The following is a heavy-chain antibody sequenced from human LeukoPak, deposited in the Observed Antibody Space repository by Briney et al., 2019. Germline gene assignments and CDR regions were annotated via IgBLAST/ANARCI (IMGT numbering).Heavy chain of an antibody. J-gene: IGHJ4*02. CDR1: GFTFSSYW. CDR2: INSDGSST. Sequence: GGSLRLSCVVSGFTFSSYWMHWVRQAPGKGLVWVSRINSDGSSTSYADSVKGRFTISRDNAKNTLYLQMNSLRAEDTAVYYCARVDSSGYYSFDYWGQGTLVTVSS. D-gene: IGHD3-22*01. V-gene: IGHV3-74*01. CDR3: ARVDSSGYYSFDY.